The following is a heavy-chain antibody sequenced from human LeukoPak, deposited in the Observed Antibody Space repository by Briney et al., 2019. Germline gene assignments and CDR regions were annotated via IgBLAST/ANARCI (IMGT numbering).Heavy chain of an antibody. D-gene: IGHD4-17*01. CDR2: ISYDGSNK. Sequence: GGSLRLSCAASGFTFSSYGMHWVRQAPGKGLEWVAVISYDGSNKYYADSVKGRFTISRDNSKNTLYLQMNSLRAEDTAVYYCAKDDLGYGDYSPNWFDPWGQGTLVTVSS. CDR3: AKDDLGYGDYSPNWFDP. CDR1: GFTFSSYG. J-gene: IGHJ5*02. V-gene: IGHV3-30*18.